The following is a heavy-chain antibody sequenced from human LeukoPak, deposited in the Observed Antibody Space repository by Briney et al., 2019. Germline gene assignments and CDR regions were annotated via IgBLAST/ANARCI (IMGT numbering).Heavy chain of an antibody. CDR1: GGSISSSSYY. Sequence: SETLSLTCTVSGGSISSSSYYWGWIRQPPGKGLEWIGSIYYSGSTNCNPSLKSRVTISLDMSKNRLSLKLSSVTAADTAVYYCATHPTVITRLDIWGQGTMVTVSS. CDR2: IYYSGST. J-gene: IGHJ3*02. CDR3: ATHPTVITRLDI. D-gene: IGHD4-23*01. V-gene: IGHV4-39*07.